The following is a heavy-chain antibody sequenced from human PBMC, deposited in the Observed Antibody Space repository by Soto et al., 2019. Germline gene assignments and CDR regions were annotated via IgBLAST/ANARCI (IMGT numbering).Heavy chain of an antibody. V-gene: IGHV4-39*01. D-gene: IGHD6-19*01. CDR1: GDSISSSSYY. CDR2: IYYSGST. Sequence: QLQLQESGPGLVKPSETLSLTCTVSGDSISSSSYYWGWIRQPPGKGLEWIGTIYYSGSTYYNPSLKSRVTISLDTSNNQLSLKLTSVAAADAAVYFCASSVSGSGFVLDPWGQGTLVSVSS. J-gene: IGHJ5*02. CDR3: ASSVSGSGFVLDP.